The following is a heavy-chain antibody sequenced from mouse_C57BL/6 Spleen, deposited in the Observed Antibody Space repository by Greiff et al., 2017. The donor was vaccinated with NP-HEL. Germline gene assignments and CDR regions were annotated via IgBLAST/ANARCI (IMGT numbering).Heavy chain of an antibody. J-gene: IGHJ4*01. D-gene: IGHD2-5*01. CDR1: GYTFTSYW. CDR3: ARSDSNHAMDY. V-gene: IGHV1-52*01. CDR2: IDPSESET. Sequence: QVQLQQPGAELVRPGSSVKLSCKASGYTFTSYWMHWVKQRPIQGLEWIGNIDPSESETHYTQKFKDKATLTVDKSSNTAYMQLSSLTSEDSTVYYCARSDSNHAMDYWGQGTSVTVSS.